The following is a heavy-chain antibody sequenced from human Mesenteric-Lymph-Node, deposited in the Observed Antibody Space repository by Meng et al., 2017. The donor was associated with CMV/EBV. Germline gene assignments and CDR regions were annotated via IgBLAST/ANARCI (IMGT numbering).Heavy chain of an antibody. D-gene: IGHD6-19*01. CDR3: ACAAGGRVY. CDR1: GFTFSTYA. CDR2: TRNKANSYTT. V-gene: IGHV3-72*01. J-gene: IGHJ4*02. Sequence: GESLKISCAASGFTFSTYAMSWVRQAPGKGLEWVGRTRNKANSYTTEYAASVKGRFTISRDDSKNSLYLQMNSLKTEDTAVYYCACAAGGRVYWGQGTLVTVSS.